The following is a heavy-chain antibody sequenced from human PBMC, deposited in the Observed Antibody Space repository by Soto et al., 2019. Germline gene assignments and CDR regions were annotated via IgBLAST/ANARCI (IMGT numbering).Heavy chain of an antibody. Sequence: GASVKVSCKASGGTFSNYAISWVRQAPGRGLEWMGGIIPIFGTANYAQKFQGRVTITADESTSTAYMELSSLRSEDTAVYYCARGRLRGVIIRSYYGMDVWGKGTTVTVSS. V-gene: IGHV1-69*13. CDR3: ARGRLRGVIIRSYYGMDV. CDR2: IIPIFGTA. CDR1: GGTFSNYA. D-gene: IGHD3-10*01. J-gene: IGHJ6*04.